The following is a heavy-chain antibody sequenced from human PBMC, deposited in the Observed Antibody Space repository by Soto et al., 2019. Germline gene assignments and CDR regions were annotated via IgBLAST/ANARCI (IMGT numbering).Heavy chain of an antibody. V-gene: IGHV1-18*01. J-gene: IGHJ3*01. CDR1: GYTFSNYG. CDR3: ARGTGLNDGSDL. Sequence: QVHLVQSGGEVKKPGASVKISCQTSGYTFSNYGITWVRQAPGQGLEWVGWVNGDSGNTNYAQNMEGRVTMTTDASTATADMELRNLRSDDTATYYCARGTGLNDGSDLWGQGTLVSVSS. CDR2: VNGDSGNT.